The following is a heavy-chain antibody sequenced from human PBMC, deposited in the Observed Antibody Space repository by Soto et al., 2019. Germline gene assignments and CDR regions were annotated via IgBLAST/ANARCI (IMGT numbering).Heavy chain of an antibody. CDR3: AHLKIMTSSSAFDF. V-gene: IGHV2-5*02. Sequence: QITLKESGPTLVKPTQTLTLTCTFSGFSLTTSGAGVGWIRQPPGKALEWLAFIYWGDDKRYSPSLKSRSIFTKDTTKNQVVLTMTNMDPVDTATYYCAHLKIMTSSSAFDFWGQGTMVSVSS. J-gene: IGHJ3*01. D-gene: IGHD3-16*01. CDR2: IYWGDDK. CDR1: GFSLTTSGAG.